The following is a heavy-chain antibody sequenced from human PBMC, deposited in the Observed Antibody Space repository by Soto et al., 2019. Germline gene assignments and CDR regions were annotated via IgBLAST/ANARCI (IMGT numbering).Heavy chain of an antibody. Sequence: QVQLQESGPGLVKPSQTLSLTCTVSGGSISSVEYYWSWIRQHPGTGLQWIGYISYSGTSFYNPSLKSRITMSVDTSKNQFALNLTSGNDAGTAVYFCASVTRPYIKAYFDSGGQGTLVTVSS. CDR2: ISYSGTS. J-gene: IGHJ4*02. D-gene: IGHD1-1*01. CDR3: ASVTRPYIKAYFDS. V-gene: IGHV4-31*03. CDR1: GGSISSVEYY.